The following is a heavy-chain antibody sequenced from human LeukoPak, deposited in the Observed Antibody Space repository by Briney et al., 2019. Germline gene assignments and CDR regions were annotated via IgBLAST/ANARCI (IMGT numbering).Heavy chain of an antibody. Sequence: GASVKVSCKASGYTFTSYYMHWVRQAPGQGLEWMGIINPSGGSTSYAQKFQGRVTITTDESTSTAYMEPSSLRSEDTAVYYCARVGIAGKEYQLLCPDYWGQGTLVTVSS. V-gene: IGHV1-46*01. J-gene: IGHJ4*02. CDR2: INPSGGST. CDR3: ARVGIAGKEYQLLCPDY. CDR1: GYTFTSYY. D-gene: IGHD2-2*01.